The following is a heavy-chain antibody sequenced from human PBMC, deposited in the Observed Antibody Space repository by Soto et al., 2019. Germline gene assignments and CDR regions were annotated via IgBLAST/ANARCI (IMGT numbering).Heavy chain of an antibody. J-gene: IGHJ5*01. CDR1: GFTFSDYW. D-gene: IGHD2-2*01. CDR3: VKDGGYCSSATCYSPRNHHFDS. CDR2: IKFDESVK. Sequence: PGGSLRLSCVASGFTFSDYWMSWVRQAPGKGPEWVANIKFDESVKQYVDSVRGRFSISRDNFRNSLFLQMNSLRAGDTAIYYCVKDGGYCSSATCYSPRNHHFDSWGQGTQVTVSS. V-gene: IGHV3-7*03.